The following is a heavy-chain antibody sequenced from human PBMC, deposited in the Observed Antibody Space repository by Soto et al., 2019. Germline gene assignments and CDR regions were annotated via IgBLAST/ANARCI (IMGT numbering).Heavy chain of an antibody. CDR1: GGTFSSYA. V-gene: IGHV1-69*06. CDR3: ARDVRAGYYYDSSGYYYDAFDI. D-gene: IGHD3-22*01. J-gene: IGHJ3*02. Sequence: GASVKVSCKASGGTFSSYAISWVRQAPGQGLEWRGGIIPIFGTANYAQKFQGRVTITADKSTSTAYMELSSLRSEDTAVYYCARDVRAGYYYDSSGYYYDAFDIWGQGTMVTVSS. CDR2: IIPIFGTA.